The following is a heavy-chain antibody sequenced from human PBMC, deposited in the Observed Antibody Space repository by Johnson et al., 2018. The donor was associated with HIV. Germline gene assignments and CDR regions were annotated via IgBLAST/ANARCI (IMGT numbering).Heavy chain of an antibody. CDR3: ARGRITTIVMDLRGGGFDI. D-gene: IGHD3-22*01. J-gene: IGHJ3*02. Sequence: QVQLVESGGGLVQPGRSVRLSCVVSGLNFSDYGMHWVRQAPGKGLEWVAIISFDGSNEYYADSVKGRFTISRDNSKNTLYLQMNSLRTEDTAVYYCARGRITTIVMDLRGGGFDIWGQVTMVIVSS. CDR2: ISFDGSNE. CDR1: GLNFSDYG. V-gene: IGHV3-30*04.